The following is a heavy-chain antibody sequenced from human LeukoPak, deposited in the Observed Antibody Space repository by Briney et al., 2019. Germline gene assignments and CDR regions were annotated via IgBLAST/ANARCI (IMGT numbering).Heavy chain of an antibody. CDR2: INHSGST. V-gene: IGHV4-34*01. J-gene: IGHJ4*02. CDR3: ASAYDSSGYYGGDY. D-gene: IGHD3-22*01. Sequence: SETLSLTCAVYGGSFSGYYWSWIPEPPWKGLEWIGEINHSGSTNYNPSLKSRVTISVDTSKNQFSLKLSSVTAADTAVYYCASAYDSSGYYGGDYWGQGTLVTVSS. CDR1: GGSFSGYY.